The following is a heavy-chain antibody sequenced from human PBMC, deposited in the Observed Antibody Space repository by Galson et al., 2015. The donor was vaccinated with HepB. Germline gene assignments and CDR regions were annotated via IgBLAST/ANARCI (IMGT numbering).Heavy chain of an antibody. V-gene: IGHV3-30*18. CDR2: ISYDGSNK. CDR1: GFTFSSYG. Sequence: SLRLSCAASGFTFSSYGMHWVRQAPGKGLEWVAVISYDGSNKYYADSVKGRFTISRDNSKNTLYLQMNSLRAEDTAVYYCAKGGYSSSWDYFDYWGQGTLVTVSS. CDR3: AKGGYSSSWDYFDY. D-gene: IGHD6-13*01. J-gene: IGHJ4*02.